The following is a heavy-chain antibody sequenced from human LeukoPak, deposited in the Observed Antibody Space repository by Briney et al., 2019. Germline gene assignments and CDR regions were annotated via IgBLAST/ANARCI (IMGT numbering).Heavy chain of an antibody. CDR2: INHSGST. D-gene: IGHD6-19*01. Sequence: SETLSLTCAVYGGSFSGYYWSWIRQPPGKGLEWIGEINHSGSTNYNPSLKSRVTISVDTSKNQFSLKLSSVTAADTAVYYCAGAVAGKFDYWGQGTLVTVSS. V-gene: IGHV4-34*01. CDR3: AGAVAGKFDY. J-gene: IGHJ4*02. CDR1: GGSFSGYY.